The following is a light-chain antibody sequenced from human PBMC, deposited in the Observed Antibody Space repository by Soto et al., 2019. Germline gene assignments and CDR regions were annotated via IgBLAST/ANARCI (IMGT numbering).Light chain of an antibody. V-gene: IGKV3-20*01. J-gene: IGKJ1*01. CDR3: QQYGSSPET. CDR1: QSVYSNS. CDR2: AAS. Sequence: EIVLTQSPGTLSLSPGEGATLSCRASQSVYSNSLAWYQQKPGQAPRLLISAASSRASGIPDRFSGSGSGTDFILTSSRLEPEDFAVYYCQQYGSSPETFGQGTKVEIK.